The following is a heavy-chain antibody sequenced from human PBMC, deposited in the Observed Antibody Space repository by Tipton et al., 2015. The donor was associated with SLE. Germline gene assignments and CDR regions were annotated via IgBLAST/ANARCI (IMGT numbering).Heavy chain of an antibody. Sequence: TLSLTCTVSGDSISSSNYYWSWIRQYPGKGLEFIGYIYFTGNTYYNPSLKSRVTISVDTSKHQFSLELTSVTAADTAVYFCGRQRLRLLSPLDAWGQGTTVIVSS. CDR1: GDSISSSNYY. J-gene: IGHJ6*02. V-gene: IGHV4-30-4*08. D-gene: IGHD3-10*01. CDR2: IYFTGNT. CDR3: GRQRLRLLSPLDA.